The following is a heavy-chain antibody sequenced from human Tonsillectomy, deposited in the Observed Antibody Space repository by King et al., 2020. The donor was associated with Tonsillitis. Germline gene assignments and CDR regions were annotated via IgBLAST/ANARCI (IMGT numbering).Heavy chain of an antibody. CDR3: AREKGGSWFGEDYDYSSGMDV. CDR1: GGSVSSGSYY. J-gene: IGHJ6*02. D-gene: IGHD3-10*01. Sequence: VQLQESGPGLVKHSETLSLTCTVSGGSVSSGSYYWSWIRQPPGKGLEWIGYIYYSGSTNYNPSLKSRVTISVDTSKNPLSLKLSSVTAADTAVYHCAREKGGSWFGEDYDYSSGMDVWGPGTTVTVSS. CDR2: IYYSGST. V-gene: IGHV4-61*01.